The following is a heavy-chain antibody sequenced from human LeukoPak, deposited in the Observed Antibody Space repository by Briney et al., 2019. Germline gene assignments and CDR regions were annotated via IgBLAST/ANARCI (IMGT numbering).Heavy chain of an antibody. V-gene: IGHV1-69*13. Sequence: SVKVSCKASGGTFSSYAISWVRQAPGQGLEWMGGIIPIFGTANYAQKFQGRVTITADESTSTAYMELSSLRSEDTAVYYCATKYYYYDSSGYYPYYYYGMDVWGQGTTVTVSS. CDR1: GGTFSSYA. CDR2: IIPIFGTA. CDR3: ATKYYYYDSSGYYPYYYYGMDV. J-gene: IGHJ6*02. D-gene: IGHD3-22*01.